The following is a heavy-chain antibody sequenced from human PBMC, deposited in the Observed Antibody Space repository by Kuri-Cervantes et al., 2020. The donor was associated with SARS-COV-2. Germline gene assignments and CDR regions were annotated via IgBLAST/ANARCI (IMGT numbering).Heavy chain of an antibody. J-gene: IGHJ4*02. Sequence: LSLTCVASGFTFDDYAMHWVRQAPGKGLEWVSGISWRGIKDYADTAKSRFTITRDNAKNSLYLQMNSLRAEDTAFYYCAKDISPVATSANFDYWGQGTLVTVSS. V-gene: IGHV3-9*01. CDR2: ISWRGIK. D-gene: IGHD5-12*01. CDR3: AKDISPVATSANFDY. CDR1: GFTFDDYA.